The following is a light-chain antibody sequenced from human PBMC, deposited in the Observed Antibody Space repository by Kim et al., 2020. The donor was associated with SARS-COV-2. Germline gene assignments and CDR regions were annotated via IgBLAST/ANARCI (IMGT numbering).Light chain of an antibody. CDR2: GAS. V-gene: IGKV3-15*01. J-gene: IGKJ4*01. CDR1: QSVGSY. CDR3: QQYNDWPLT. Sequence: EVVMTQSPATLSVSPGERATLSCRASQSVGSYLAWYHQKPGRAPRLLIYGASTRATGIPARFSGSGSGTEFTLTISSLQSEDFAVYYCQQYNDWPLTFGGGTKVDIK.